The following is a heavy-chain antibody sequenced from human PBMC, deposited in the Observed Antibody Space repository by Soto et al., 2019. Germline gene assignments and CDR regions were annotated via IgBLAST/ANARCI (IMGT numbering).Heavy chain of an antibody. V-gene: IGHV4-34*01. CDR2: INHSGST. CDR1: GGSFSGYY. D-gene: IGHD3-3*01. Sequence: SETLSLTCAVYGGSFSGYYWSWIRQPPGKGLEWIGEINHSGSTDYNPSLKSRVTISVDTSKNQFSLKLSSVTAADTAVYYCARTPFWSGYYFYYGMDVWGQGTTVTVSS. CDR3: ARTPFWSGYYFYYGMDV. J-gene: IGHJ6*02.